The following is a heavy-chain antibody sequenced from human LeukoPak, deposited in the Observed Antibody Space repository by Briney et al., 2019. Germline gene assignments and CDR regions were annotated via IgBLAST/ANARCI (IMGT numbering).Heavy chain of an antibody. D-gene: IGHD2-21*02. CDR2: ISYDGSNK. CDR3: ARACGGDCYSEGRGDFDY. J-gene: IGHJ4*02. Sequence: PGRSLRLSCVASGFTFSSHTMHWVRQAPGKGLEWVAVISYDGSNKYYADSVKGRFTISRDNSKNTLYLQMNSLRAEDTAVYYCARACGGDCYSEGRGDFDYWGQGTLVTVSS. CDR1: GFTFSSHT. V-gene: IGHV3-30-3*01.